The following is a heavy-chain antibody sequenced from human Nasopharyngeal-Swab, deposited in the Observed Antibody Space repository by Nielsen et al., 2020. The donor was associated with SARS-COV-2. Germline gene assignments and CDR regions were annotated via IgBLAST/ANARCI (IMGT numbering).Heavy chain of an antibody. Sequence: ASVKVSCKASGYTFTSSDINWVRQATGQRLEWMGWMNPNSGNAGYAQKFQGRVTMTRDTSISTAYMELSSLTSEDTAVYYCTTAAGSYGRFDYWGQGTLVTVSS. CDR2: MNPNSGNA. J-gene: IGHJ4*02. D-gene: IGHD1-26*01. V-gene: IGHV1-8*01. CDR1: GYTFTSSD. CDR3: TTAAGSYGRFDY.